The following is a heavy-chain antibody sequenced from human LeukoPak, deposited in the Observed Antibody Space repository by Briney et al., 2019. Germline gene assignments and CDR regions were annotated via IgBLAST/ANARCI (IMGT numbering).Heavy chain of an antibody. CDR3: ARGPRGYSGPKGANWFDP. V-gene: IGHV1-69*04. CDR1: GGTFSSYA. Sequence: GASVKVSCKASGGTFSSYAISWVRQAPGRGLEWMGRSIPILGIANYAQKFQGRVTITADKSTSKAHMELSSLRSEDRAVYYCARGPRGYSGPKGANWFDPWGQGTLVTVSS. D-gene: IGHD5-12*01. CDR2: SIPILGIA. J-gene: IGHJ5*02.